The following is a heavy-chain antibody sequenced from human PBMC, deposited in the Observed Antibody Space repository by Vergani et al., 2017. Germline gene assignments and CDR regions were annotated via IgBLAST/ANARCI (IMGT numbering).Heavy chain of an antibody. CDR1: GFTFSSYA. J-gene: IGHJ4*02. D-gene: IGHD2-2*01. CDR3: AKDPGYCSSTSCEGGY. Sequence: EVQLLESGGGLVQPGGSLRLSCAASGFTFSSYAMSWVRQAPGKGLEWVPAISGSGGSTYYADSVKGRFTISRDNSKNTLYLQMNSLRAEDTAVYYCAKDPGYCSSTSCEGGYWGQGTLVTVSS. CDR2: ISGSGGST. V-gene: IGHV3-23*01.